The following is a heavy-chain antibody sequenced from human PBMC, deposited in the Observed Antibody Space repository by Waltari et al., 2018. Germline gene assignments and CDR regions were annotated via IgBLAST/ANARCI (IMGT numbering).Heavy chain of an antibody. V-gene: IGHV4-34*01. Sequence: QVQLQQWGAGLLKPSETLSLTCAAYGGSFRGYYWPWLRQPPGKGLEWIGEISHSGPTKYNPSLKSRVTISLDTSKNQFSLKLSSVTAADTAVYYCARQEIIVEVTGDGFDIWGQGTMVTVSS. CDR2: ISHSGPT. CDR1: GGSFRGYY. CDR3: ARQEIIVEVTGDGFDI. D-gene: IGHD2-21*02. J-gene: IGHJ3*02.